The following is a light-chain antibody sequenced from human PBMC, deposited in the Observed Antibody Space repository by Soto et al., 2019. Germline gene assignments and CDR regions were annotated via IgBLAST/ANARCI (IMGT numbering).Light chain of an antibody. J-gene: IGKJ2*01. Sequence: EIVMTQSPATLSVSPGERAALSCRASQSVSSNFAWYQHKPGQAPRLLIYGASTRATGIPARFSGSGSGTEFTLTISSLQSKDFAVYYCQQYNYWPYTFGQGTKLEIK. CDR1: QSVSSN. V-gene: IGKV3-15*01. CDR3: QQYNYWPYT. CDR2: GAS.